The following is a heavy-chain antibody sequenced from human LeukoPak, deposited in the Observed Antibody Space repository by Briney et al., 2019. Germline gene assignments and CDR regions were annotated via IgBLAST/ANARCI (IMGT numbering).Heavy chain of an antibody. V-gene: IGHV4-59*01. CDR2: VYYSGST. CDR1: GGSISSYY. D-gene: IGHD6-19*01. Sequence: SETLSLTCTVSGGSISSYYWSWIRQPPGKGLEWIGYVYYSGSTNYNPSLKSRVTISVDTSKNQFSLKLSSVTAADTAVYYCARGLLRYSSGTDYWGQGTLVTVSS. J-gene: IGHJ4*02. CDR3: ARGLLRYSSGTDY.